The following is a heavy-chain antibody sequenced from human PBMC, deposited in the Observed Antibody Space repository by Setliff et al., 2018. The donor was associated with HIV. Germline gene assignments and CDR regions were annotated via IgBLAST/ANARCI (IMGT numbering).Heavy chain of an antibody. D-gene: IGHD6-13*01. Sequence: KPSETLSLTCAVYGGSFSDYYWTWIRQSPGKGLEWIGEINHRGSTNYNPSLKSRVTVSVDTSKNQFSLKLGSVTAADTAVYYCARESPSSSWFYCDFWGQGTLVTV. CDR1: GGSFSDYY. CDR2: INHRGST. J-gene: IGHJ4*02. CDR3: ARESPSSSWFYCDF. V-gene: IGHV4-34*01.